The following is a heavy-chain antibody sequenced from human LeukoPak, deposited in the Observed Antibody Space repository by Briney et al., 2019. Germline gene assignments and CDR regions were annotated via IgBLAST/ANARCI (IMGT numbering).Heavy chain of an antibody. V-gene: IGHV3-7*03. CDR2: INEDGSDK. Sequence: GGSLRLSCAASGFMFTDSWMAWVRQAPGKGLEWLANINEDGSDKNYVVALKGRFTISRDNAEKSLYLQMNSLRAEDTAVYYCAKDEGSTVTPYYFDYWGQGTLVTVSS. D-gene: IGHD4-17*01. J-gene: IGHJ4*02. CDR1: GFMFTDSW. CDR3: AKDEGSTVTPYYFDY.